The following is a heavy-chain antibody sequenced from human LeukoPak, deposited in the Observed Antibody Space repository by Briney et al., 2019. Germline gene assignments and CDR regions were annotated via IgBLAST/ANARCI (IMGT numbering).Heavy chain of an antibody. Sequence: GESLKISCKGSGYSFTSYWIGWVRQMPGKGLEWMGIVFPGDSDTRYSPSFQGQVTISADKSISTAYLQWSSLKASDTAMYYCARLPPDSSGYYYVGAFDIWGQGTMVTVSS. V-gene: IGHV5-51*01. D-gene: IGHD3-22*01. CDR3: ARLPPDSSGYYYVGAFDI. J-gene: IGHJ3*02. CDR2: VFPGDSDT. CDR1: GYSFTSYW.